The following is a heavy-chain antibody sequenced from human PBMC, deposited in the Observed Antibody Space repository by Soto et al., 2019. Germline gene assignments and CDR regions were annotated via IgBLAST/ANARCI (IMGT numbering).Heavy chain of an antibody. CDR2: NSAFTGNT. D-gene: IGHD5-12*01. J-gene: IGHJ1*01. Sequence: ASVKVSCKTSGYTFTSYGISWVRQAPERGLAWMGWNSAFTGNTNYAQRLQGRVTMTSDTSTSTAYMELRNLTSDHTAIYYWPSAYNISCRTPGYWGQGTLVTVSS. CDR1: GYTFTSYG. V-gene: IGHV1-18*04. CDR3: PSAYNISCRTPGY.